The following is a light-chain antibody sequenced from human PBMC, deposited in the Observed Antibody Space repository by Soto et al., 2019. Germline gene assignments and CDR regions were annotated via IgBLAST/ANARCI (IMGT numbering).Light chain of an antibody. CDR2: DAS. CDR1: QNIDKW. CDR3: QQYNTYQGT. Sequence: DIQMTQSPSTLSASVGDRVSITCRASQNIDKWLAWYQQKPQKAPKLLIFDASTLESGVPSRFSGSGSGTAFTLTISSLQPDDFATYYCQQYNTYQGTFGPGTKVEIK. V-gene: IGKV1-5*01. J-gene: IGKJ1*01.